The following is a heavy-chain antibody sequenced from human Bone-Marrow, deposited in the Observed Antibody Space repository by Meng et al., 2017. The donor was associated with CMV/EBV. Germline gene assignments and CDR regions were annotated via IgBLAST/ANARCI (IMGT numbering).Heavy chain of an antibody. Sequence: GPRRFSCAASGFTFSSYVMNWFRQAPGKGLEWVSFISSNGNTIYYADPVKGRFTISRDNAKNALYRQMNSLRAEDTAVYYCARESEEAIFGEGGYYYYGMDVWGQGTTVTVSS. D-gene: IGHD3-3*01. CDR1: GFTFSSYV. V-gene: IGHV3-48*03. CDR3: ARESEEAIFGEGGYYYYGMDV. CDR2: ISSNGNTI. J-gene: IGHJ6*02.